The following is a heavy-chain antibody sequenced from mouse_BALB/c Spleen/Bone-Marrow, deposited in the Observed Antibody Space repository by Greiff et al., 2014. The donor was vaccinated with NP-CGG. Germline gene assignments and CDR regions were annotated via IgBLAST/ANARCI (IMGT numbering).Heavy chain of an antibody. J-gene: IGHJ2*01. Sequence: VQLKESGAELVKPGASVKLSCTASGFNIKDTYIHWVKQRPEQGLEWIGRIDPANGNTKYDPKFQGKATITADTSSNTAYLQLSSLTSEDTAVYYCARYRYGNFDYWGQGTTLTVSS. V-gene: IGHV14-3*02. CDR2: IDPANGNT. D-gene: IGHD2-1*01. CDR3: ARYRYGNFDY. CDR1: GFNIKDTY.